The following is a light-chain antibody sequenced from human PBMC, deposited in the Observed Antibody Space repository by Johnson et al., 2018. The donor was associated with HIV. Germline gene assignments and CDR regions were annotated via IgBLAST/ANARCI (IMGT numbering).Light chain of an antibody. J-gene: IGLJ1*01. V-gene: IGLV1-51*01. CDR1: SSDMGNYA. CDR3: GTWDSSLRVGF. CDR2: DNN. Sequence: QSVLTQPPSVSAAPGQKVTISFSGRSSDMGNYAISWYQQLPGTVPKLLIYDNNNRPSGIPDRFSGSKSCTSATLGITGLQTGDEADYYCGTWDSSLRVGFFGTGTKVTVL.